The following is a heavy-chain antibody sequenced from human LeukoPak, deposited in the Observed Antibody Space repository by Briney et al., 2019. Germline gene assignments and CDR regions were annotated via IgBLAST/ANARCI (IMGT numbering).Heavy chain of an antibody. CDR1: GYTFSGYY. CDR2: INPDSGGT. Sequence: ASVTVSCKASGYTFSGYYMHWVRQAPGQGLEWMGWINPDSGGTNYAQKFQGRVTMTRDTSISTAYMELSRLRSDDTAVYYCARDKEQQQIYDYWGQGTLVTVSS. CDR3: ARDKEQQQIYDY. D-gene: IGHD6-13*01. V-gene: IGHV1-2*02. J-gene: IGHJ4*02.